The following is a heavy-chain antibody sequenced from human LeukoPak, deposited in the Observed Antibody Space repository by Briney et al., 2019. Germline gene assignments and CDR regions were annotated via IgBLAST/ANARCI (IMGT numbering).Heavy chain of an antibody. CDR3: ARSAYGYVLLWFGELLDY. J-gene: IGHJ4*02. Sequence: ASVKVSCKASGYTFTDYYMHWVRQAAGQGLEWMGWINPNSGGTNYVQKFQGRVTMTRDTSISTAYMELSSLRSEDTAVYYCARSAYGYVLLWFGELLDYWGQGTLVTVSS. D-gene: IGHD3-10*01. CDR2: INPNSGGT. V-gene: IGHV1-2*02. CDR1: GYTFTDYY.